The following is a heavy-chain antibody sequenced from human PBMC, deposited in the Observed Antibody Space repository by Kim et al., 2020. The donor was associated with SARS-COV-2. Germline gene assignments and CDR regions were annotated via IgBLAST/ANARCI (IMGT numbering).Heavy chain of an antibody. V-gene: IGHV3-7*01. D-gene: IGHD7-27*01. CDR3: ARISGVWHYAL. CDR1: GFTFRNYW. CDR2: IKQDGSEK. Sequence: GGSLRLSCVASGFTFRNYWMSWVRQAPGKGLEWVANIKQDGSEKYYADSVKGRFAVSRDNAKNSQYLQMNSLRLDDTAVYYCARISGVWHYALWGRGTLVTVSS. J-gene: IGHJ2*01.